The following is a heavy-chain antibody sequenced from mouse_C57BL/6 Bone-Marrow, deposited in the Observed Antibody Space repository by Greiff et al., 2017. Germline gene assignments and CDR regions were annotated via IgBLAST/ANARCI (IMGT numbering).Heavy chain of an antibody. CDR3: ARGGNYGGYYFDY. J-gene: IGHJ2*01. D-gene: IGHD2-1*01. V-gene: IGHV1-47*01. Sequence: QVQLKESGAELVKPGASVKMSCKASGYTFTTYPIEWMKQNHGKSLEWIGNFHPYNDDTKYNEKFKGKATLTVEKSSSTVYLELSRLTPDDSAVYYCARGGNYGGYYFDYWGQGTTLTVSS. CDR1: GYTFTTYP. CDR2: FHPYNDDT.